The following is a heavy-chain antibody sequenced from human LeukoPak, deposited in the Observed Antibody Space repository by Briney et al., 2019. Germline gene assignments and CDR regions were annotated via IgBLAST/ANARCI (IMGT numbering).Heavy chain of an antibody. Sequence: GGSLRLSCAASGFIFTDYYMNWIRQAPGKGLEWVSYISSGSPYTDYADSVKGRFTISGDNAKNPLYLQMNSLRAEDTAVYYCVRGGVYSNGWSDYWGRGTLVTVSS. CDR1: GFIFTDYY. J-gene: IGHJ4*02. CDR2: ISSGSPYT. CDR3: VRGGVYSNGWSDY. D-gene: IGHD6-19*01. V-gene: IGHV3-11*06.